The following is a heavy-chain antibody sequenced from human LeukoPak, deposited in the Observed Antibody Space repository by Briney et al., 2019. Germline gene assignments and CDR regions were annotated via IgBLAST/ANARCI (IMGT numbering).Heavy chain of an antibody. J-gene: IGHJ5*02. CDR1: GYTFTSYD. Sequence: ASVKVSLKGSGYTFTSYDINWVRQAHAQGLEWMGWMNPNSGKTGNAQKFQGRVTITRNTSISTAYMALSSLRSEDTAVYYCARGPLYKLGTTQRRLLINAPFDPWGQGTLVTVSS. D-gene: IGHD1/OR15-1a*01. CDR3: ARGPLYKLGTTQRRLLINAPFDP. V-gene: IGHV1-8*01. CDR2: MNPNSGKT.